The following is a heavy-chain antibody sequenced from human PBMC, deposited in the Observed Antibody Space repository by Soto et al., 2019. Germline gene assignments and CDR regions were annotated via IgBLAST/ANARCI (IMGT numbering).Heavy chain of an antibody. D-gene: IGHD6-19*01. CDR3: VAVLAAHFDY. CDR2: IDNSGTRT. V-gene: IGHV3-23*05. CDR1: PVVVSGLV. J-gene: IGHJ4*02. Sequence: EVQRLGSWGRLVPPGQSLRLSCAASPVVVSGLVMRWVRQSPGKGLEWGSTIDNSGTRTHYEDSVTGRFTISRDTSKYTLDRQMDYLRDEDTGLYHGVAVLAAHFDYWGRGTLVTVSS.